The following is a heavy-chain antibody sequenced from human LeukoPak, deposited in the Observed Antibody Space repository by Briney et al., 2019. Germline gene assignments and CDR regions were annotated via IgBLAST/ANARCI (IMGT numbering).Heavy chain of an antibody. J-gene: IGHJ6*03. V-gene: IGHV3-23*01. CDR3: AKQKGYYYYMDV. CDR1: GFPLSRSA. CDR2: ISGSGSGGST. Sequence: GGSLRLSCAASGFPLSRSAMSWVRQAPGKGLEWVSNISGSGSGGSTYYADSVKGRFTISRDNSKNTLYLQMNSLRAEDTAVYYCAKQKGYYYYMDVWGKGTTVTISS.